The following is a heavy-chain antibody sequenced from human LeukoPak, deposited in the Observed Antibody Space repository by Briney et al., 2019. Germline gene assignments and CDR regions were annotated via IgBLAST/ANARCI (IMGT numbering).Heavy chain of an antibody. CDR3: AVTWGDGGAFDI. J-gene: IGHJ3*02. V-gene: IGHV1-69*05. CDR1: GGTFISYA. Sequence: ASVKVSFKASGGTFISYAISWVRRAPGQGLEWMGRIIPIFGTANYAQKFQGRVTITTDESTSTAYMELSSLRSEDTAVYYCAVTWGDGGAFDIWGQGTMVTVSS. CDR2: IIPIFGTA. D-gene: IGHD3-16*01.